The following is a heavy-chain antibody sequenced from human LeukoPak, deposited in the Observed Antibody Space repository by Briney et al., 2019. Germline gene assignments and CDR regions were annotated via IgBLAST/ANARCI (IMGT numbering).Heavy chain of an antibody. CDR3: AKGIYSSGWSYFDY. CDR1: GFTFSNFA. V-gene: IGHV3-23*01. CDR2: LSGSGITT. J-gene: IGHJ4*01. D-gene: IGHD6-19*01. Sequence: GGSLRLSCAASGFTFSNFAMSWVRQAPGKGLEWVSTLSGSGITTYYADSVKGRFTISRDNSKNTLYLQMNSLRAEDTAVYYCAKGIYSSGWSYFDYWGHGTLVTVSS.